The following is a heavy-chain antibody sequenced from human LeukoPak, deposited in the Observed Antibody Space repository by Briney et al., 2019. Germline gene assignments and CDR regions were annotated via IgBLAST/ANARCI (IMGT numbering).Heavy chain of an antibody. D-gene: IGHD1-26*01. V-gene: IGHV1-46*01. CDR1: GYTFTSYY. Sequence: ASVKVSCKASGYTFTSYYMHWVRQAPGDGLEWMGIINPSGGSTTYAQKFQGRVTMTRDTSTSTAYMELRSLRSDDTAVYYCARGSGSPAGYWGQGTLVTVSS. CDR3: ARGSGSPAGY. J-gene: IGHJ4*02. CDR2: INPSGGST.